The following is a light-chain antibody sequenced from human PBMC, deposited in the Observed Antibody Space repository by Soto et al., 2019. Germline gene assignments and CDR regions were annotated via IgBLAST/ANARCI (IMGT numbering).Light chain of an antibody. CDR3: VLYMGSGIGV. CDR1: SGSVSTSYY. J-gene: IGLJ3*02. Sequence: QAVVTQEPSFSVSPGRTVTLTCGLSSGSVSTSYYPSWYQQTPGQAPRTLIYSTNTRSSGVPDRLSGSILGNKAALTITGAQADDESDYYCVLYMGSGIGVFGGGTKVTVL. V-gene: IGLV8-61*01. CDR2: STN.